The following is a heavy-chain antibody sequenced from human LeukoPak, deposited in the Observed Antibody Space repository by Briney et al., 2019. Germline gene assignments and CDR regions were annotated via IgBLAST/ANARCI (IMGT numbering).Heavy chain of an antibody. D-gene: IGHD2-15*01. CDR1: GYSFSDFW. CDR2: IYPGDSDT. CDR3: ARVVGFCSGDSCYSSGGFDY. V-gene: IGHV5-51*01. Sequence: GESLKTSCKGSGYSFSDFWIAWVRQMPGKGLEWMGIIYPGDSDTRYSPSFQGQVTISADKSINTAYLQWSSLKASDTAMYYCARVVGFCSGDSCYSSGGFDYWGQGTLVTVSS. J-gene: IGHJ4*02.